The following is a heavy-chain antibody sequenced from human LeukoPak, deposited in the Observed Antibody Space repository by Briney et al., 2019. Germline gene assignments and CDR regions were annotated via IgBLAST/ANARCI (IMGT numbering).Heavy chain of an antibody. V-gene: IGHV3-33*03. D-gene: IGHD3-3*01. J-gene: IGHJ6*03. CDR1: GFSFSAYG. CDR2: IWCDGSNK. Sequence: GGSLRLSCAASGFSFSAYGMHWVRQAPGKGLEWVAGIWCDGSNKYYADAVKGRFIISRDKSKNTVYLQVNSLRAEDTAMYYCAKDDVCHTSGVDVIRVYYYMYVWGKGTTVTVSS. CDR3: AKDDVCHTSGVDVIRVYYYMYV.